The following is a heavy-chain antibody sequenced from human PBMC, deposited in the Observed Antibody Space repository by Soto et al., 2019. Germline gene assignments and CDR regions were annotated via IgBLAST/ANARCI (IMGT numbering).Heavy chain of an antibody. CDR1: GFTFDDYT. Sequence: EVHLVESGGGFVQPGRSLRLSCAASGFTFDDYTMHWVRQAPGKGLEWVSGISWNSVTIVYADSVKGRFTISRDNAKKSLYPQLNSVSAEDTALYYCGKERQRCIETNCYTWATGGADVWGQGTKVTVSS. V-gene: IGHV3-9*01. CDR3: GKERQRCIETNCYTWATGGADV. D-gene: IGHD2-2*02. J-gene: IGHJ6*02. CDR2: ISWNSVTI.